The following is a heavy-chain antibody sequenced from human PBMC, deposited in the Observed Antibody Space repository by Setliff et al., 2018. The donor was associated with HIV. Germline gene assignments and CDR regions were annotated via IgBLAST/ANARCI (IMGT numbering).Heavy chain of an antibody. Sequence: GPPVKVSCKAPGGTFSSYGISWVRQAPGQGLEWMGGIIPIFGTANYAQKFQGRVTITADESTSTAYMELSSLRSEDTAVYYCAREGYSSSWLNYYYYMDVWGKGTTVTV. J-gene: IGHJ6*03. D-gene: IGHD6-13*01. CDR3: AREGYSSSWLNYYYYMDV. CDR1: GGTFSSYG. V-gene: IGHV1-69*13. CDR2: IIPIFGTA.